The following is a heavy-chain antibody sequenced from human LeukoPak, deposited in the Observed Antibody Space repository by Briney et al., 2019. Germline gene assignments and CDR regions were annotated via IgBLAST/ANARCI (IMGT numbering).Heavy chain of an antibody. Sequence: GGSLRLSCAASGFTFSNYWMTWVRQAPGKGLEWVANIKEDGSKEYYVDSVKGRFTISRDNAKNSLYLQMNSLRVEDTALYYCARDESGPAYWGQGTLVTVSS. J-gene: IGHJ4*02. CDR2: IKEDGSKE. CDR3: ARDESGPAY. V-gene: IGHV3-7*01. CDR1: GFTFSNYW. D-gene: IGHD3-3*01.